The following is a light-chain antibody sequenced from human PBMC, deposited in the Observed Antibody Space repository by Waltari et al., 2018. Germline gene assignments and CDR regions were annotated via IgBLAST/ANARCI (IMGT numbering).Light chain of an antibody. CDR2: AAS. CDR3: QKYDSVPLT. CDR1: QVISNS. J-gene: IGKJ3*01. V-gene: IGKV1-27*01. Sequence: DIQMTQSPSSLSASVGDRVTITCRASQVISNSLAWYQQKPGKGPKLLIYAASTLQSGVPSRFSGSVSGTDFTLTISSLQPEDVATYYCQKYDSVPLTFGPGTKVDIK.